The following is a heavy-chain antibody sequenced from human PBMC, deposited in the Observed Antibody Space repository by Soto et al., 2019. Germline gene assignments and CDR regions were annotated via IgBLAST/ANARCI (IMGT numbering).Heavy chain of an antibody. Sequence: ESGGGVVQPGRSLRLSCAASGFTFSSYGMHWVRQAPGKGLEWVAVIWYDGSNKYYADSVKGRFTISRDNSKNTLYLQMNSLRAEDTAVYYCARDLGIWYSSSPLDYWGQGTLVTVSS. CDR1: GFTFSSYG. CDR2: IWYDGSNK. V-gene: IGHV3-33*01. J-gene: IGHJ4*02. D-gene: IGHD6-13*01. CDR3: ARDLGIWYSSSPLDY.